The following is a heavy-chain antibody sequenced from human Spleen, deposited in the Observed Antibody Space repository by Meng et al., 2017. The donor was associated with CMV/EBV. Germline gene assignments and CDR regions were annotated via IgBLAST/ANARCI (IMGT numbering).Heavy chain of an antibody. Sequence: GGSLRLSCAASGFTFNRYSMHWVRQAPDKGLEWMAVMSYDTNNEYYADSVKGRFTISRDNSKNTLFLQMNGLRPEDTAVYYCARAGTYYHYYPMDVWGQGTTVTVSS. V-gene: IGHV3-30-3*01. CDR2: MSYDTNNE. D-gene: IGHD3-10*01. J-gene: IGHJ6*02. CDR1: GFTFNRYS. CDR3: ARAGTYYHYYPMDV.